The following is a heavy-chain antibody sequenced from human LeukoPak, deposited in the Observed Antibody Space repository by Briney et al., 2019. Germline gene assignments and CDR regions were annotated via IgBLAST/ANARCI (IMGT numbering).Heavy chain of an antibody. CDR3: ARHHDYKAAFDY. Sequence: PGGSLRLFCAASGFTFSSYSMNWVRQAPGKGLEWVSSISSSSSYIYYADSEKSRFTISRDNAKNSLYLQMNSLRAEDTAVYYCARHHDYKAAFDYWGQGTLVTVSS. CDR2: ISSSSSYI. D-gene: IGHD4-11*01. V-gene: IGHV3-21*01. J-gene: IGHJ4*02. CDR1: GFTFSSYS.